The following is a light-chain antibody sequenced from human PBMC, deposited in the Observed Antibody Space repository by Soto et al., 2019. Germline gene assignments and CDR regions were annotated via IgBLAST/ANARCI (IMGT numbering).Light chain of an antibody. J-gene: IGLJ2*01. V-gene: IGLV2-14*01. CDR3: SSYTTTVTK. Sequence: QSALTQPASVSGSPGQSITISCTGTSSDIGGSNYVSWHQQHPGKAPKVVIYEVSNRPSGVSNRFSGSKSGNTASLTISGLQAEDEADYYCSSYTTTVTKFGGGTKLTVL. CDR2: EVS. CDR1: SSDIGGSNY.